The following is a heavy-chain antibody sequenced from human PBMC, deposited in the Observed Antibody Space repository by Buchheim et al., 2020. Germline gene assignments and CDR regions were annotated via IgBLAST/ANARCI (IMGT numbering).Heavy chain of an antibody. J-gene: IGHJ4*02. D-gene: IGHD6-13*01. CDR3: AKDPHEGPYSSSHFDY. V-gene: IGHV3-23*01. CDR2: ISVIGGST. CDR1: GFTFSSYA. Sequence: EVQLLESGGGLVQPGGSLRLSCAASGFTFSSYAMSCVRQAPGKGLEWVSAISVIGGSTYYADSVTGRFTTSPDNPTNTRYRQMNSLRAEDTAVYYCAKDPHEGPYSSSHFDYWGQGTL.